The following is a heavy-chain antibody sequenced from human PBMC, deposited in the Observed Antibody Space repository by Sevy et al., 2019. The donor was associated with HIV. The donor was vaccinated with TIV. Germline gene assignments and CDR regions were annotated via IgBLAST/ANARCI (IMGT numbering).Heavy chain of an antibody. V-gene: IGHV3-30-3*01. CDR1: GFTFTLYA. J-gene: IGHJ4*02. D-gene: IGHD2-8*02. CDR2: ISYSGTKK. CDR3: ARVAVEYCTVDRFHRFDY. Sequence: GGSLRLSCAASGFTFTLYAIHWVRQAPGKGLEWVALISYSGTKKYYADSVKVRFTLSRDDSKNMAYLQMNNLRTDDSAVYYCARVAVEYCTVDRFHRFDYWGQGTQVTVSS.